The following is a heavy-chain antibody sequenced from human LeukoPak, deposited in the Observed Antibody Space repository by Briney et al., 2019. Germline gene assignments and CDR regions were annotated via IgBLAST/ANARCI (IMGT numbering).Heavy chain of an antibody. Sequence: SETLSLTCTVSGGSINSYFWSWIRQPAGKGLEWIGRIYTSGSTNYNSALKSRVTMSLDTSKNQFSLKLSSVTAADTAVYYCARLQLRYFDWALDYWGQGTLVTVSS. D-gene: IGHD3-9*01. CDR3: ARLQLRYFDWALDY. CDR1: GGSINSYF. CDR2: IYTSGST. V-gene: IGHV4-4*07. J-gene: IGHJ4*02.